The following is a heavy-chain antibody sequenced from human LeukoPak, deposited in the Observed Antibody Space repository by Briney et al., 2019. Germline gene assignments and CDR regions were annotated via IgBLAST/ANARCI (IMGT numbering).Heavy chain of an antibody. Sequence: GGSLQLSCAASGFTFKTYTMTWVRLAPQKGLEWVSSITGSGGTTYYADSVKGRFTISRDNAKNSLYLQMNSLRAEDTALYYCARAGGEANYYGSGSYLSWGQGTLVTVSS. CDR1: GFTFKTYT. CDR3: ARAGGEANYYGSGSYLS. V-gene: IGHV3-21*04. D-gene: IGHD3-10*01. J-gene: IGHJ4*02. CDR2: ITGSGGTT.